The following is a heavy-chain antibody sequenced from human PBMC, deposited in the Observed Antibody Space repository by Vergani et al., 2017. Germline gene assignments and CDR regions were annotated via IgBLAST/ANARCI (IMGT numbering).Heavy chain of an antibody. V-gene: IGHV3-48*04. CDR2: ISSSSSTI. CDR1: GFTFSSYS. J-gene: IGHJ4*02. Sequence: EVQLVESGGGLVQPGGSLRLSCAASGFTFSSYSMNWVRQAPGKGLEWVSYISSSSSTIYYADSVKGRFTISRDNAKNSLYLQMNSLRAEDTAVYYCARERYDYVWGSFDYWGQGTLVTVSS. D-gene: IGHD3-16*01. CDR3: ARERYDYVWGSFDY.